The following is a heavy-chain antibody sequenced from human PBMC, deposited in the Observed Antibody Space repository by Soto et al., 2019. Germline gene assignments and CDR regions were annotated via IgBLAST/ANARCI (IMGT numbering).Heavy chain of an antibody. Sequence: QVQLQESGPGLVKPSETLSLTCTVSGGSISSYYWNWIRQPPGKGLEWIGYIYYSGSTNYNPSLKSQVTISLDTSKNHFSLRLSSVTAADTAVYYCARQGGGSSGWFYYWGKVTLVTVSS. V-gene: IGHV4-59*08. CDR2: IYYSGST. D-gene: IGHD6-19*01. J-gene: IGHJ4*02. CDR3: ARQGGGSSGWFYY. CDR1: GGSISSYY.